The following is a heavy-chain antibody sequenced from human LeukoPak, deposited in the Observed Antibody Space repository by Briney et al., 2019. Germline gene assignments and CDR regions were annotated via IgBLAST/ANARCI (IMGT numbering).Heavy chain of an antibody. CDR3: GIHVSAGTVDY. CDR1: GFTFSAYA. CDR2: ITNSGGST. D-gene: IGHD6-13*01. Sequence: GGSLRLSCAASGFTFSAYAMSWVRQGPGKGLEWVSTITNSGGSTHYADSVKGRFTISRDNSKNTLYMQMNSLRAEDTAVYYCGIHVSAGTVDYWGQGTLVTVSS. V-gene: IGHV3-23*01. J-gene: IGHJ4*02.